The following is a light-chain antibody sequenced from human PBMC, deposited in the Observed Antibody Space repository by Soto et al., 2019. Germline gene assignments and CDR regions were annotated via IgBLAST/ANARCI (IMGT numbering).Light chain of an antibody. CDR1: QSVSSY. CDR2: DAS. CDR3: QQFSSYPLT. J-gene: IGKJ4*01. Sequence: IVLTQSPATLSLSPGEMATLSCRASQSVSSYLAWYQQKPGQAPRLLIYDASNRATGIPARFSGSGSGTDFTLTISRLEPEDFAVYYCQQFSSYPLTFGGGTKVDIK. V-gene: IGKV3-11*01.